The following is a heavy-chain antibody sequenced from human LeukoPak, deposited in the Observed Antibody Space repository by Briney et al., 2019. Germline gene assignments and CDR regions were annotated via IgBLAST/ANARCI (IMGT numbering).Heavy chain of an antibody. J-gene: IGHJ4*02. CDR3: ARAAGAAGGQYFDY. Sequence: SETLSLTCTISGGSTSGYYWSWIRQPAGQGLEWIGRIYTNGDTKFNPSLKSRVTMSVDTSKNQLSLKLRPVTAADTAVYYCARAAGAAGGQYFDYWGQGTLVTVSS. CDR2: IYTNGDT. D-gene: IGHD6-13*01. V-gene: IGHV4-4*07. CDR1: GGSTSGYY.